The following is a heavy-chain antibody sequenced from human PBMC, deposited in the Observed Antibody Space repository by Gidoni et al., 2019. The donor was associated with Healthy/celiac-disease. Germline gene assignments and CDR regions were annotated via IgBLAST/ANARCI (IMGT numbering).Heavy chain of an antibody. CDR1: GFNFGAHW. V-gene: IGHV3-7*01. CDR3: TRGHN. J-gene: IGHJ4*02. Sequence: EVQLVESGGALVQSGGSLRLSCAASGFNFGAHWMGWARQAPGTRLEWVAYISPDGSDKYHVDSLKGRFTISRDNAKNSLYLQMNSLRAEDTAVYYCTRGHNWGQGTLVTVSS. CDR2: ISPDGSDK.